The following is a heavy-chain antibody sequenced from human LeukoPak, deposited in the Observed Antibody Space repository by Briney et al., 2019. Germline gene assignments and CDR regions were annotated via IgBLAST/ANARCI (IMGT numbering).Heavy chain of an antibody. J-gene: IGHJ3*02. D-gene: IGHD1-26*01. CDR1: GINVSSSY. CDR2: IYSGGGT. V-gene: IGHV3-53*01. Sequence: GGSLRLSCAASGINVSSSYLSWVRQVPGKGLEWVSFIYSGGGTSSTDSVKGRFTISRDNAKNTLYLQMNSLRAEDTAAYYCAKGSREWELLDAFDIWGQGTMVTVSS. CDR3: AKGSREWELLDAFDI.